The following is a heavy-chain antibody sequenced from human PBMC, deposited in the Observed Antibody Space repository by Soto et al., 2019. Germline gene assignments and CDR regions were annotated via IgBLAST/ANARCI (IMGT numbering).Heavy chain of an antibody. CDR1: GGSISSGGYS. CDR2: IYHSGST. CDR3: ARTPDI. V-gene: IGHV4-30-2*01. Sequence: QPQLQESGSGLVKPSQTLSLTCAVSGGSISSGGYSWSWIRQPPGKGLEWIGYIYHSGSTYYNPSLRSRVTISVDRSKNQFSLNLNSVTAADTAVYYCARTPDIWGQGTMVTVSS. J-gene: IGHJ3*02.